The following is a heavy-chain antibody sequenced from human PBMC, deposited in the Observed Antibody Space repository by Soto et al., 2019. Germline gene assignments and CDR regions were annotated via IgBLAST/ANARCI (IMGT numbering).Heavy chain of an antibody. V-gene: IGHV1-3*01. D-gene: IGHD3-22*01. J-gene: IGHJ2*01. CDR2: INAGNGNT. CDR3: ARVYYDSSGYYWYFDL. Sequence: RASVKVSCKASGYTFTSYAMHWVRQAPGQRLEWMGWINAGNGNTKYSQKFQGRVTITRDTSASTAYMELSSLRSEDTAVYYCARVYYDSSGYYWYFDLWGRGTLVTVSS. CDR1: GYTFTSYA.